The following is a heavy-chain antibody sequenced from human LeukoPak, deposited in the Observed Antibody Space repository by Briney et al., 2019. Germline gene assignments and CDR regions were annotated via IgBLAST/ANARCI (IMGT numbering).Heavy chain of an antibody. V-gene: IGHV3-74*01. CDR3: ARDPAGGTYDL. CDR1: GFTFSGYW. CDR2: INNDGSYT. Sequence: QPGGSPRLSCAATGFTFSGYWMHWVRQAPGKGLVWVSRINNDGSYTSYADSVKGRFTISRDNAQNSLYLQMNSLRAEDTAVYYCARDPAGGTYDLWGQGTMVTVSS. J-gene: IGHJ3*01.